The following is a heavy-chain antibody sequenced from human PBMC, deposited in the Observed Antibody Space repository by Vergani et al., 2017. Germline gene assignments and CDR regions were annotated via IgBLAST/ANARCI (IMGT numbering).Heavy chain of an antibody. Sequence: QVHLQESGPGLVKPSQTLSLTCTVSGGPISSGGYYWSWIRPHPGKGLEWIGYIYYSGSTYYNPSLKSRVTISVDTSKNQFSLKLSAVTAADTAVYYCARAAAGTEVDYYYYMDVWGKGTTVTVSS. CDR1: GGPISSGGYY. D-gene: IGHD6-13*01. CDR3: ARAAAGTEVDYYYYMDV. CDR2: IYYSGST. J-gene: IGHJ6*03. V-gene: IGHV4-31*03.